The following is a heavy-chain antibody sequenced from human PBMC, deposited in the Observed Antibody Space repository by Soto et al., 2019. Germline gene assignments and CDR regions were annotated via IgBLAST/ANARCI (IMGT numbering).Heavy chain of an antibody. CDR1: GGSFSGYY. CDR3: ARGTVVELYYDILTGYPKHFDY. CDR2: INHSGST. J-gene: IGHJ4*02. V-gene: IGHV4-34*01. D-gene: IGHD3-9*01. Sequence: SETLSLTCAVYGGSFSGYYWSWIRQPPGKGLEWIGEINHSGSTNYNPSLKSRVTISVDTSKNQFSLKLSSVTAADTAVYYCARGTVVELYYDILTGYPKHFDYWGQGTLVTVSS.